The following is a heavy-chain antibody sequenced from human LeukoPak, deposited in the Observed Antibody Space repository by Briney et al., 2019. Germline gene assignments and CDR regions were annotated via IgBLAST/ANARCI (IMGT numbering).Heavy chain of an antibody. Sequence: SETLSLTCAVYGGSFSDYYWSWIRQPPGKGLEWIGEINHSGSTNYNPSLKSRVTISVDTSKNQFSLNLNSVTAADTAVYYCARGVPSAADFDYWGQGTLVTVSS. D-gene: IGHD6-25*01. J-gene: IGHJ4*02. CDR3: ARGVPSAADFDY. CDR1: GGSFSDYY. CDR2: INHSGST. V-gene: IGHV4-34*01.